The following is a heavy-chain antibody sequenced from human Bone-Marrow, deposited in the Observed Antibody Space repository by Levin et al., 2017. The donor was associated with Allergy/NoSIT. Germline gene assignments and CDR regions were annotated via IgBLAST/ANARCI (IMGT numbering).Heavy chain of an antibody. CDR2: IHGEGGGQ. D-gene: IGHD1-26*01. V-gene: IGHV3-74*03. J-gene: IGHJ4*02. Sequence: GESLKISCAASGFTFTKYWMHWVRQVPGKGPEWVARIHGEGGGQTYAYSVEGRFTISRDNAKNMLYLQMNSLRVEDTAVYYCARDRGWELPFDNWGQGTLVAVSS. CDR1: GFTFTKYW. CDR3: ARDRGWELPFDN.